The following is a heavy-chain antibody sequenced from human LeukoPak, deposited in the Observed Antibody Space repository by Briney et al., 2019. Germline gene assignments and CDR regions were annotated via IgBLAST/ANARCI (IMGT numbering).Heavy chain of an antibody. CDR1: GFTFSSYS. CDR2: TSSSSSCI. V-gene: IGHV3-21*01. Sequence: GMSLRLSCAASGFTFSSYSMNWVRQAPGKGLEWVSSTSSSSSCIYYADSVKGRFTISRDNAKNSLYLQMNSLRAEDTAVYYCARDLPIAAAGDPDAFDIWGQGTMVTVSS. D-gene: IGHD6-13*01. CDR3: ARDLPIAAAGDPDAFDI. J-gene: IGHJ3*02.